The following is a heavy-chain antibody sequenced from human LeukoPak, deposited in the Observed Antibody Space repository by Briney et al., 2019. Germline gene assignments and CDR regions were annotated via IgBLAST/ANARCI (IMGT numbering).Heavy chain of an antibody. CDR1: GFNFSSYD. J-gene: IGHJ3*02. V-gene: IGHV3-48*03. CDR2: ISRSGSTI. CDR3: ARSALTGVAFDN. Sequence: QTGGSLRLSCAASGFNFSSYDMNWVRQAPGKGLEWLSYISRSGSTIYYADSVKGRFTISRDNAKNSLFLQMNSLRAEDTAVYYCARSALTGVAFDNWGQGTMVTVSS.